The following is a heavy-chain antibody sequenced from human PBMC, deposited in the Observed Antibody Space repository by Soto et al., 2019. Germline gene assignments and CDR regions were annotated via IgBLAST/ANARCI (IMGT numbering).Heavy chain of an antibody. D-gene: IGHD4-4*01. CDR1: GGSISSGGYY. Sequence: ASETLSLTCTVSGGSISSGGYYWSWIRQHPGKGLEWIGYIYYSGSTYYNPSLKSRVTISVDTSKNQFSLKLSSVTAADTAVYYCARSGDSNYAGANPFDYWGQGTLITVSS. J-gene: IGHJ4*02. CDR3: ARSGDSNYAGANPFDY. CDR2: IYYSGST. V-gene: IGHV4-31*03.